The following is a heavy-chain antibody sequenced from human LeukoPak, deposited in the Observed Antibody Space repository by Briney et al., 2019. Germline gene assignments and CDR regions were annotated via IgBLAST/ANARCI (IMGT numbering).Heavy chain of an antibody. D-gene: IGHD3-16*02. CDR3: ARWLVRKVTFGGVIVKGYYYYGMDV. J-gene: IGHJ6*02. CDR2: INRSGST. CDR1: GGSFSGYY. V-gene: IGHV4-34*01. Sequence: SETLSLTCAVYGGSFSGYYWSWIRQPPGKGLEWIGEINRSGSTNYNPSLKSRVTISVDTSKNQFSLKLSSVTAADTAVYYCARWLVRKVTFGGVIVKGYYYYGMDVWGQGTTVTVSS.